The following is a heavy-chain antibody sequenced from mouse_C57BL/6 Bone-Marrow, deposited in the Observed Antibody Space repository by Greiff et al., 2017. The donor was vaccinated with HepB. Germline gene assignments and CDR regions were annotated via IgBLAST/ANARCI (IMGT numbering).Heavy chain of an antibody. CDR3: ARQGPFAY. CDR1: GFTFSSYT. J-gene: IGHJ3*01. Sequence: EVMLVESGGGLVKPGGSLKLSCAASGFTFSSYTMSWVRQTPEKTLEWVATISGGGGNTYYPDSVKGRFTISRDNAKNTLYLQMSSLRSEDTALYYCARQGPFAYWGQGTLVTVSA. CDR2: ISGGGGNT. V-gene: IGHV5-9*01.